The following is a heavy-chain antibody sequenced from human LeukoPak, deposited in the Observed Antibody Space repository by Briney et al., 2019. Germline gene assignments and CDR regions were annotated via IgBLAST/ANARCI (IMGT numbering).Heavy chain of an antibody. V-gene: IGHV4-39*07. J-gene: IGHJ5*02. D-gene: IGHD2-2*01. CDR2: IYYSGST. CDR1: GGSISSSSYY. CDR3: ASWSTNTKGWFDP. Sequence: KPSETLSLTCTVSGGSISSSSYYWGWIRQPPGKGLEWIGSIYYSGSTYYNPSLKSRVTISVDTSKNQFSLKLSSVTAADTAVYYCASWSTNTKGWFDPWGQGTLVTVSS.